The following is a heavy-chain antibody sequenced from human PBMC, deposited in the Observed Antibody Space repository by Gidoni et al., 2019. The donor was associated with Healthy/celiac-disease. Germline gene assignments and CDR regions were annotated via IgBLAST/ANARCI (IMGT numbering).Heavy chain of an antibody. CDR3: ARAVAGTTGTYYFDY. D-gene: IGHD6-13*01. CDR2: FYYRGTT. V-gene: IGHV4-39*01. J-gene: IGHJ4*02. CDR1: AGSISISSYY. Sequence: QLQLQESVPVLVKPSETLSLTCTVSAGSISISSYYWGWIRQPPGKGLEWIGSFYYRGTTYYSPTLKKRVTISVDTYKNRFALKLSAVAAADTAEYYCARAVAGTTGTYYFDYWGQGTLITVSS.